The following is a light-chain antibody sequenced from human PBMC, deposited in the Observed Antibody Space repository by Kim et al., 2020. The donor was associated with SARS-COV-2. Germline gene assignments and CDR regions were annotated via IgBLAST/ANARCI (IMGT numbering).Light chain of an antibody. CDR2: AAS. Sequence: ASVGDRVTMTGRASQDIKNNLVWFQQKPGKAPRSLIYAASSLQSVVPSKFSGSGSGTDFTLTISSLQPEDFATYYCQQYQSYPVTFGQGTRLEIK. V-gene: IGKV1-16*02. CDR1: QDIKNN. J-gene: IGKJ5*01. CDR3: QQYQSYPVT.